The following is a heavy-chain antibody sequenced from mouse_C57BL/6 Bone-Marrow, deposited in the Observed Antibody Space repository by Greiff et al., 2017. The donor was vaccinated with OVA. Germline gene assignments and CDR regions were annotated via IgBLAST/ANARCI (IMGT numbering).Heavy chain of an antibody. CDR3: ARETYSNYAMDY. V-gene: IGHV5-4*01. J-gene: IGHJ4*01. CDR1: GFTFSSYA. Sequence: DVMLVESGGGLVKPGGSLKLSCAASGFTFSSYAMSWVRQTPEKRLEWVATISDGGSYTYYPDNVKGRFTISRDNAKNNLYLQMSHLKSEDTAMYYCARETYSNYAMDYWGQGTSVTVSS. D-gene: IGHD2-5*01. CDR2: ISDGGSYT.